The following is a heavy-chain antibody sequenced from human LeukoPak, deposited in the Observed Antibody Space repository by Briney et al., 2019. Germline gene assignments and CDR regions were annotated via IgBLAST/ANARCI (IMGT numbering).Heavy chain of an antibody. CDR2: MHYSGNT. J-gene: IGHJ4*02. V-gene: IGHV4-59*01. D-gene: IGHD6-13*01. Sequence: SETLSLTCTVSGGSLNRYYWTWIRQPPGKGLEWIGYMHYSGNTNYNTSIKNRVTISVDTSKSQFSLKLSAVTAADTAVYYCARVSSSSWFGPFDYWGQGTLATVSS. CDR1: GGSLNRYY. CDR3: ARVSSSSWFGPFDY.